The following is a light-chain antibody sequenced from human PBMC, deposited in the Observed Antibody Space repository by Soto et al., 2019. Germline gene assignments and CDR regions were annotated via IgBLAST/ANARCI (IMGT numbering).Light chain of an antibody. CDR2: DVS. J-gene: IGLJ1*01. CDR1: SSDVGAYNY. V-gene: IGLV2-14*01. Sequence: QSVLTQPAPVSGSPGQSITLSRTGTSSDVGAYNYVSWYQQNPGKAPKLMIYDVSTRPSGISNRFSGSKSGNTASLTISGLQAVDEDDYYCISYTNSSTKVFGTGTKVNGL. CDR3: ISYTNSSTKV.